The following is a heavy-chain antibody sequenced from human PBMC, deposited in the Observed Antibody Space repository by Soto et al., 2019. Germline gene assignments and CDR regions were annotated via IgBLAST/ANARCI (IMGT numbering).Heavy chain of an antibody. CDR2: INHSGST. CDR3: ARAARGIVVVPAASYYYYYMDV. J-gene: IGHJ6*03. V-gene: IGHV4-34*01. D-gene: IGHD2-2*01. CDR1: GGSFSGYY. Sequence: SETLSLTCAVYGGSFSGYYWSWIRQPPGKGLEWIGEINHSGSTNYNPSLKSRVTISVDTSKNQFSLKLSSVTAADTAVYYCARAARGIVVVPAASYYYYYMDVWGKGTTVTVSS.